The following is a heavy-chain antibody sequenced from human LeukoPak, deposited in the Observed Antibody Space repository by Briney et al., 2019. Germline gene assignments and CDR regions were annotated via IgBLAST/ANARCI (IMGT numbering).Heavy chain of an antibody. Sequence: ASVKVSCKASGGTFSSYAISWVRQATGQGLEWMGWMNPNSGNTGYAQKFQGRVTITRNTSISTAYMELSSLRSEDTAVYYCARAVSSSWFRVYWFDPWGQGTLVTVSS. CDR1: GGTFSSYA. V-gene: IGHV1-8*03. D-gene: IGHD6-13*01. CDR2: MNPNSGNT. J-gene: IGHJ5*02. CDR3: ARAVSSSWFRVYWFDP.